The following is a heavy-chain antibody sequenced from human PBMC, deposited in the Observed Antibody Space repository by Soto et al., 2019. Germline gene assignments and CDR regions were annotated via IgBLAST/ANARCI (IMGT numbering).Heavy chain of an antibody. V-gene: IGHV4-34*01. D-gene: IGHD3-16*01. J-gene: IGHJ6*02. CDR1: GGSFSGYY. CDR3: ARLSFGGMDV. Sequence: SDTLSLTCAVYGGSFSGYYWSCIRQPPGKGLEWIGEINHSGSTNYNPSLKSRVTISVDTSKNQFSLKLSSVTAADTAVYYCARLSFGGMDVWGQGTTVTVSS. CDR2: INHSGST.